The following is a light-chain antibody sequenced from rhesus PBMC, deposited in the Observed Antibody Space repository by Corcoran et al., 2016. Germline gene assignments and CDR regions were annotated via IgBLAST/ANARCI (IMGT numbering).Light chain of an antibody. CDR3: PHHNSYPWT. CDR2: KAS. J-gene: IGKJ1*01. V-gene: IGKV1-25*01. CDR1: QGISSY. Sequence: DIQMTQSPSSLSASVGDTVTITCRASQGISSYLAWYQQKPGKAPKLLIYKASTWQIGVPSRFSGSGSGTDFTLTITSLQPGDFATYSCPHHNSYPWTFGQGAKVEIK.